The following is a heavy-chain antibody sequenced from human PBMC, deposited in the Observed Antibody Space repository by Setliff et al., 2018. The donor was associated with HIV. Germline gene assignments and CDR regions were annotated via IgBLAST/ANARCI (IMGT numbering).Heavy chain of an antibody. CDR3: ARGRSTVYNYYMDV. CDR2: INHSGST. V-gene: IGHV4-34*01. Sequence: PSETLSLTCTVSGGSISSYYWNWIRQHPGKGLEWIGEINHSGSTNYNPSPKSRVSISVDSSKNQLSLKLSSVPAADTAVYYCARGRSTVYNYYMDVWGKGTTVTVS. CDR1: GGSISSYY. J-gene: IGHJ6*03.